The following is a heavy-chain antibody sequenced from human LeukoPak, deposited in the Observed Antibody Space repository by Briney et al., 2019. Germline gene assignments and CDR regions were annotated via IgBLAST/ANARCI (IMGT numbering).Heavy chain of an antibody. J-gene: IGHJ4*02. Sequence: GGSLRLSCAASGFTFSNYWMHWVRQAPGKGLVWVSGINSDGSSTSYADSVEGRFTISRDNAKNTLYLQMNSLRAEDTAVYYCAVDSSGYWAFDYWGQGTLVTVSS. D-gene: IGHD3-22*01. CDR3: AVDSSGYWAFDY. CDR1: GFTFSNYW. CDR2: INSDGSST. V-gene: IGHV3-74*01.